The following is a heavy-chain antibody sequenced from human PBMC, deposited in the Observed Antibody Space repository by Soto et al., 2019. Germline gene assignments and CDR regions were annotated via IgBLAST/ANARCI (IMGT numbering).Heavy chain of an antibody. CDR2: ISSSSSYI. V-gene: IGHV3-21*01. J-gene: IGHJ4*01. CDR1: GFTFTSYS. Sequence: SGGSLRLSCAASGFTFTSYSMNWVRQARGKGLEWVSSISSSSSYIYYADSVKGRFTISRDNAKNSLYLQMNSLRAEDTDVYYCARDQVAAPPYSFDYWGHGT. CDR3: ARDQVAAPPYSFDY. D-gene: IGHD2-15*01.